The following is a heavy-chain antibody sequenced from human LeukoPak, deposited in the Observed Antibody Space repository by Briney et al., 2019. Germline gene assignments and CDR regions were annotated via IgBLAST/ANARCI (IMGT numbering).Heavy chain of an antibody. CDR3: ARGANYDFWSGYWLY. CDR2: INPNSGGT. V-gene: IGHV1-2*02. CDR1: GYTFTGYY. D-gene: IGHD3-3*01. Sequence: SVKVSCKASGYTFTGYYMHWVRQAPGQGLEWMGWINPNSGGTNYAQKFQGRVTMTRDTSISTAYMELSRLRSDDTAVYYCARGANYDFWSGYWLYWGQGTLVTVSS. J-gene: IGHJ4*02.